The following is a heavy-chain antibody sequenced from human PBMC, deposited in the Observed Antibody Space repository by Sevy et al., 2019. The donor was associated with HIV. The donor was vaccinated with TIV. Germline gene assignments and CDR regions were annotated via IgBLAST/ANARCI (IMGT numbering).Heavy chain of an antibody. J-gene: IGHJ3*02. CDR1: GFTFSNYA. CDR3: AKDTIVVVGEALDI. V-gene: IGHV3-23*01. Sequence: GGSLRLSCAVSGFTFSNYAMSWVRQAPGKGPEWVSAISGRDTGTFYAESVKGRFTISRDNSKNTLYLQMNSLRAEDTAVYYCAKDTIVVVGEALDIWGRGTMVTVSS. D-gene: IGHD3-22*01. CDR2: ISGRDTGT.